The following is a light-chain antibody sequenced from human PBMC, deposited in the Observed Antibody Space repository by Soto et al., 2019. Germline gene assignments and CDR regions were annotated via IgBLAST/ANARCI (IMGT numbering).Light chain of an antibody. CDR2: DAS. Sequence: EIVMTQSPATLSVSPGERATLSCRAGQNIHTNLAWYQQKPGQAPRLLIYDASNRATGIPPRFSGSGFGTDFTLAISGLEPEDFAVYYCQQYNNWPPWTVGQGTKVDIK. CDR1: QNIHTN. V-gene: IGKV3D-15*01. CDR3: QQYNNWPPWT. J-gene: IGKJ1*01.